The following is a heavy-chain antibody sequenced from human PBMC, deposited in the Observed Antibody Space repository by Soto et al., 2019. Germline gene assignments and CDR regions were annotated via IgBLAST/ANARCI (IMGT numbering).Heavy chain of an antibody. Sequence: ASVKVSCKASGCTFTGYYMHWVRQAPGQGLEWMGWINPNSGGTNYAQKFQGRVTMTRDTSISTAYMELSRLRSDDTAVYYCARASTIFGVVIPFDYWGQGTLVTVSS. CDR1: GCTFTGYY. CDR3: ARASTIFGVVIPFDY. J-gene: IGHJ4*02. D-gene: IGHD3-3*01. V-gene: IGHV1-2*02. CDR2: INPNSGGT.